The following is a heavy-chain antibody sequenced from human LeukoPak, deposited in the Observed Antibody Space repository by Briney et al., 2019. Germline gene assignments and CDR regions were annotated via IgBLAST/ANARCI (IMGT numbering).Heavy chain of an antibody. CDR1: GGSFSGCY. D-gene: IGHD1-26*01. V-gene: IGHV4-34*01. CDR3: ARHPNLWSYKSKGFDY. J-gene: IGHJ4*02. CDR2: INHSGST. Sequence: PSETLSLTCAVYGGSFSGCYWSWIRQPPGKGLEWIGEINHSGSTNYNPSLKSRVTISVDTSKNQFSLKLSSVTAAGTAVYYCARHPNLWSYKSKGFDYWGQGTLVTVSS.